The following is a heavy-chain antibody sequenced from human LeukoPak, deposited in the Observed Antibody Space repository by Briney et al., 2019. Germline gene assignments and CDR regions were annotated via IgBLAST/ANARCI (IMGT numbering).Heavy chain of an antibody. J-gene: IGHJ5*02. Sequence: GASVKVSCKASGYTFTGYYMHWARQAPGQGLEWMGWINPNSGGTNYEQKFQGRVTMTRDTSISTAYMELSRLRSDDTAVYFCARDSLGANYWFDPWGQGTLVIVSS. V-gene: IGHV1-2*02. CDR1: GYTFTGYY. D-gene: IGHD4/OR15-4a*01. CDR2: INPNSGGT. CDR3: ARDSLGANYWFDP.